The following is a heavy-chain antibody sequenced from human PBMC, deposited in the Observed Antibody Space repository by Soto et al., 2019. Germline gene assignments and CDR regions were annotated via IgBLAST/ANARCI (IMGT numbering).Heavy chain of an antibody. CDR2: IYHSGST. J-gene: IGHJ6*02. Sequence: SETLSLTCAVSGGSISSSNWWSWVRQPPGKGLEWIGEIYHSGSTNYNPSLKSRVTISVDKSKNQFSLKLSSVTAADTAVYYCARHEWAEIYGMDVWGQGTTVTVSS. CDR1: GGSISSSNW. CDR3: ARHEWAEIYGMDV. V-gene: IGHV4-4*02. D-gene: IGHD2-8*01.